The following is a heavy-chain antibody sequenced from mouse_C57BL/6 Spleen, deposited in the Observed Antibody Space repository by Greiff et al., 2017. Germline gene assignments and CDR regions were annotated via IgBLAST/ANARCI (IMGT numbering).Heavy chain of an antibody. V-gene: IGHV1-72*01. CDR1: GYTFTSYW. D-gene: IGHD1-3*01. Sequence: QVHVKQPGAELVKPGASVKLSCKASGYTFTSYWMHWVKQRPGRGLEWIGRIDPNSGGTKYNEKFKSKATLTVDKPSSTAYMQLSSLTSEDSAVYYCARGEWGTYYAMDYWGQGTSVTVAS. J-gene: IGHJ4*01. CDR3: ARGEWGTYYAMDY. CDR2: IDPNSGGT.